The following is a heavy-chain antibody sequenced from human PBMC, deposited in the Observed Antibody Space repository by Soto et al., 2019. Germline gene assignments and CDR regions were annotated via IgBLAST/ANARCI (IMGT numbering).Heavy chain of an antibody. D-gene: IGHD6-13*01. CDR3: ATTRGWQQLVPFEF. J-gene: IGHJ4*02. CDR1: GYTFTRYA. Sequence: QVPLVQSGPEVRKPGASVKIACKASGYTFTRYAMHWVRQAPGQRLEWMGWINAGDDKTKYSQKFQGRITITRDTSASAAYMDLSSLTSEDTAIYFCATTRGWQQLVPFEFWGQGTLVTVSS. CDR2: INAGDDKT. V-gene: IGHV1-3*01.